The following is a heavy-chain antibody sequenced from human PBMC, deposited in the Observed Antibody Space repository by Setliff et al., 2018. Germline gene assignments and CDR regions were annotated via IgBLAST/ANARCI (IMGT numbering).Heavy chain of an antibody. CDR1: GFTLSTYW. CDR3: ARDRIAAADAIHYYYFAMDV. V-gene: IGHV3-7*01. J-gene: IGHJ6*02. Sequence: GGSLRLSCAASGFTLSTYWMSWVRQAPGKGLEWVANIKQDGNEKYYVDSVKGRFTISRDNAKNSLYLQMNSLSAEDTAVYYCARDRIAAADAIHYYYFAMDVWGQGTTVTVSS. CDR2: IKQDGNEK. D-gene: IGHD6-13*01.